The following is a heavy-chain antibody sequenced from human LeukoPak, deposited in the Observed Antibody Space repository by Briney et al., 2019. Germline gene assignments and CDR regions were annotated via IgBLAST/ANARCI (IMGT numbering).Heavy chain of an antibody. Sequence: GGSLRLSCAASGFTFSSYGLHWVRQAPGKGLEWVAFIRYDGKNIYYADSVKGRFTISRDNSKNTLYLQMNSLRAEDTAVYFCARGGYYNILTGFRSRILGFDYWGRGTLVTVSS. CDR2: IRYDGKNI. CDR1: GFTFSSYG. J-gene: IGHJ4*02. CDR3: ARGGYYNILTGFRSRILGFDY. V-gene: IGHV3-30*02. D-gene: IGHD3-9*01.